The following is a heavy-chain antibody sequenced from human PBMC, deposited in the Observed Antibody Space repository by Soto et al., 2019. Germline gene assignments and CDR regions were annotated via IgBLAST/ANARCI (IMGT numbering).Heavy chain of an antibody. J-gene: IGHJ4*02. CDR1: GYTFTSYA. CDR3: STLYYYNE. CDR2: INAGNGNT. Sequence: ASVKVSCKASGYTFTSYAMHWVRQAPGQRLEWMGWINAGNGNTKYSQKFQGRVTITRDTSASTAYMELNSLKMEDTGIYYCSTLYYYNEGGLGTLVTVSS. V-gene: IGHV1-3*01. D-gene: IGHD3-10*01.